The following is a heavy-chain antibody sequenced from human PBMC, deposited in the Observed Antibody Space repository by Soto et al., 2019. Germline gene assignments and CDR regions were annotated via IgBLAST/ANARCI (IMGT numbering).Heavy chain of an antibody. CDR1: GFTFSSYS. Sequence: EVQLVESGGGLVKPGGSLRLSCAASGFTFSSYSMNWVRQAPGKGLEWVSSISSSSSYIYYADSVKGRFTISRDNAKNSLYLQMNSLRAEDTAVYYCARGLGMIAPHDYWGQGTLVTVYS. J-gene: IGHJ4*02. CDR3: ARGLGMIAPHDY. V-gene: IGHV3-21*01. D-gene: IGHD3-22*01. CDR2: ISSSSSYI.